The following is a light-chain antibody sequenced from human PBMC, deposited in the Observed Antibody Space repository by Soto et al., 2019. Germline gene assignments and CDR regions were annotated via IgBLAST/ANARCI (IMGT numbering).Light chain of an antibody. CDR2: DDS. CDR1: SSNIGSGKV. V-gene: IGLV1-40*01. J-gene: IGLJ1*01. CDR3: QSYDNGMIAPYV. Sequence: QSVLTQPPSVSGAPGQWVTISCTGSSSNIGSGKVVHWYQQLPGTAPKLLIYDDSNRPSGVPDRFSGSKSGTSASLTITGLQTEDEADDYCQSYDNGMIAPYVFVTGTKVTVL.